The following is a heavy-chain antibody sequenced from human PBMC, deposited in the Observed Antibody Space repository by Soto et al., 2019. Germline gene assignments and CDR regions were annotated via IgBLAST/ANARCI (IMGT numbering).Heavy chain of an antibody. CDR1: GGTFSSYT. V-gene: IGHV1-69*08. J-gene: IGHJ6*03. Sequence: QVQLVQSGAEVKKPGSSVKVSCKASGGTFSSYTISWVRQAPGQGLEWMGRIIPILGIANYAQKFQGSDTITAEKSTSTAYMEGSSLRSEYTAVYYCARDVEVTTLNCYHYDYMDVWGKGTTVTVS. CDR3: ARDVEVTTLNCYHYDYMDV. D-gene: IGHD4-4*01. CDR2: IIPILGIA.